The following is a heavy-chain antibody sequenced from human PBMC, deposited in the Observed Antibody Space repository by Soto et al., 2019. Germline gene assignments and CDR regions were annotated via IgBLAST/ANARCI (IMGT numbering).Heavy chain of an antibody. D-gene: IGHD6-19*01. CDR3: ARDENSSGWYFYYYYYYGMDV. Sequence: VASVKVSCKASGYTFTSYGISWVRQAPGQGLEWMGWISAYNGNTNYAQKLQGRVTMTTDTSTSTAYMELRSLRSDDTAVYYCARDENSSGWYFYYYYYYGMDVWGQGTTVTVSS. J-gene: IGHJ6*02. V-gene: IGHV1-18*01. CDR2: ISAYNGNT. CDR1: GYTFTSYG.